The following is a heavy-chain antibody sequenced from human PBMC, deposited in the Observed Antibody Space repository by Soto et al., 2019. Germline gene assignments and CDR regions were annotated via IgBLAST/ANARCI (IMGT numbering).Heavy chain of an antibody. D-gene: IGHD6-13*01. CDR3: ARDHGSRAPLYSSSWPIPENYYYYYGMDV. J-gene: IGHJ6*02. CDR1: GDSVSSNSAA. Sequence: SQTLSLTCAISGDSVSSNSAAWNWIRQSPSRGLEWLGRTYYRSKWYNDYAVSVKSRITINPDTSKNQFSLQLNSVTPEDTAVYYCARDHGSRAPLYSSSWPIPENYYYYYGMDVWGQGTTVTVSS. V-gene: IGHV6-1*01. CDR2: TYYRSKWYN.